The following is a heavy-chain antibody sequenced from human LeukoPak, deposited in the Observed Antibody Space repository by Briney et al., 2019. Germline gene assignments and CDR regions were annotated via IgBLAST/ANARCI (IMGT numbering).Heavy chain of an antibody. CDR3: AKGLGLLWYFDL. V-gene: IGHV3-9*01. D-gene: IGHD1-26*01. CDR2: ISWNSGSI. Sequence: GGSLRLSCAASGFTFSSYAMSWVRQAPGRGLGWGSGISWNSGSIGYADSVNGLFTISRDNAKNSLYLQMNSLSAEDTALYYCAKGLGLLWYFDLWGRGTLVTVSS. CDR1: GFTFSSYA. J-gene: IGHJ2*01.